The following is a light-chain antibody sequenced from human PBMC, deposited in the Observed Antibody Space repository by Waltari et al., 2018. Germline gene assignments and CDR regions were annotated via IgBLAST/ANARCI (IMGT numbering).Light chain of an antibody. V-gene: IGLV8-61*01. Sequence: QTVVTQEPSVSVSPGGTATLTCGLSSGSVSTNSYPSWYQQTPGQGPRTLIYNTNTRSSGVPDRFSGSILGNKAALTITGAQADDECDYYCVIYMGNGISVFGGGTKLTVL. CDR1: SGSVSTNSY. CDR3: VIYMGNGISV. J-gene: IGLJ2*01. CDR2: NTN.